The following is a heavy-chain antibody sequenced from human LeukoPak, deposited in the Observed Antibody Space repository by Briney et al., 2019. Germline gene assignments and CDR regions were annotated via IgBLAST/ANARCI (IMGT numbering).Heavy chain of an antibody. Sequence: GGSLRLSCAASGFTFSSYWMHWVRQAPGKGLVWVSRINPDGTTTNYADSVKGRFTISRDNAKNTVYLQMNSLRAEDTAVYYCVTSLGGNDNWGQGTLVTVSS. J-gene: IGHJ4*02. V-gene: IGHV3-74*01. CDR2: INPDGTTT. CDR3: VTSLGGNDN. CDR1: GFTFSSYW.